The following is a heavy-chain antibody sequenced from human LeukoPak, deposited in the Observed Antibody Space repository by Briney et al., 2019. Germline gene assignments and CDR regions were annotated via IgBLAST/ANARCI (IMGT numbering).Heavy chain of an antibody. CDR1: GFTFSSYS. J-gene: IGHJ4*02. CDR2: ISSSSSYI. V-gene: IGHV3-21*01. Sequence: GGSLRLSCAASGFTFSSYSMNWVRQAPGKGLEWVSSISSSSSYIYYADSVKGRFTISRDNAKNSLYLQMNSLRAEDTAVYYCAKDRGSGSGWYFDYWGQGTLVTVSS. D-gene: IGHD6-19*01. CDR3: AKDRGSGSGWYFDY.